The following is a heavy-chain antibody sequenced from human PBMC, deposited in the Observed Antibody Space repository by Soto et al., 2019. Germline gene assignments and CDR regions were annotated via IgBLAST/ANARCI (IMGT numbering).Heavy chain of an antibody. J-gene: IGHJ4*02. CDR2: ISCDGSNK. CDR1: GFTFNNYG. Sequence: GGSLRLSCAASGFTFNNYGMQWVRQAPGKGLEWVAVISCDGSNKDYADSVKGRFTISRDNSKNTLYLQVSKLRAEDTAVYFCARDQTDSGGYSDSWGQGTLVTVSS. D-gene: IGHD3-22*01. CDR3: ARDQTDSGGYSDS. V-gene: IGHV3-30*03.